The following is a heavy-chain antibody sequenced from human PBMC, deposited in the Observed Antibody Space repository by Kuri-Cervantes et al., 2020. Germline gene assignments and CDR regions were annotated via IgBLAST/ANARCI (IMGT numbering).Heavy chain of an antibody. V-gene: IGHV4-34*01. D-gene: IGHD3-16*01. CDR2: INHSGST. CDR3: ARKLWNAFDI. CDR1: GGSFSSYY. J-gene: IGHJ3*02. Sequence: ESLKISCAVYGGSFSSYYWSWIRQPPGKGLEWIGEINHSGSTNYSPSLKSRVTISEDTSKNQFSLQLNSVTPEDTGVYYCARKLWNAFDIWGQGTMVTVSS.